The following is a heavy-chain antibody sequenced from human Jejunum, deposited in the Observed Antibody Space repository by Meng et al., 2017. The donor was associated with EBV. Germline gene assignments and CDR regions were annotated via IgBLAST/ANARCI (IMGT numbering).Heavy chain of an antibody. CDR3: ASREDGRPPVTGEY. V-gene: IGHV3-21*01. CDR2: ISGSSTYI. Sequence: EVQLVESGVGLVKPGGSLRLSCAASGFTFSRYSMNWFRQAPGKGLEWVSSISGSSTYIYYADSVKGRFTISRDNAKNSLYLQMHTLRAEDTAVYYCASREDGRPPVTGEYWGQGTLVTVSS. CDR1: GFTFSRYS. J-gene: IGHJ4*02. D-gene: IGHD1-1*01.